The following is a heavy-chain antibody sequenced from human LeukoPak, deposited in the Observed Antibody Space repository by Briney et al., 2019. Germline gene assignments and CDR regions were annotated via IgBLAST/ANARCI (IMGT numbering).Heavy chain of an antibody. J-gene: IGHJ4*02. CDR2: IYYSGST. D-gene: IGHD2-8*01. CDR1: GGSISDYY. Sequence: SETLSLTCTVSGGSISDYYWSWIRQPPGKGLEWIGYIYYSGSTNYNPSLKNRVTISVDTSKNQFSLKLSSVTAADTAVYYCARLSNNGIYYFDYWGQGTLVTVPS. V-gene: IGHV4-59*01. CDR3: ARLSNNGIYYFDY.